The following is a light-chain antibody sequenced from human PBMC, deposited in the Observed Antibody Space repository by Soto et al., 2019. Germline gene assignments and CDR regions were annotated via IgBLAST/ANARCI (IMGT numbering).Light chain of an antibody. Sequence: EIVLTQSPATLSVSAGGTVTLSCRASQSIRTNVAWYQQIPGQAPRLLVYGASTRATGVPARFSGSGSGTEFTLTISSLQSEDFAFYYCHQYNNWPQTFGVGTKLEIK. CDR1: QSIRTN. CDR3: HQYNNWPQT. CDR2: GAS. V-gene: IGKV3-15*01. J-gene: IGKJ2*01.